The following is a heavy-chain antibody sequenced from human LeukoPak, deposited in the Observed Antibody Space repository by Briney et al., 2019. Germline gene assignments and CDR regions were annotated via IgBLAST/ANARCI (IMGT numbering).Heavy chain of an antibody. CDR2: ISGGGGST. Sequence: PGGSLRLSCAASGFTFSDFDMSWVRQAPGKGLEWVSVISGGGGSTYYADSVKGRFTISSDSSKNTLYLQMNSLRAEDTAVYYCAKSGSGNYYDRFDYWGQGTLITVSS. J-gene: IGHJ4*02. V-gene: IGHV3-23*01. CDR1: GFTFSDFD. D-gene: IGHD3-10*01. CDR3: AKSGSGNYYDRFDY.